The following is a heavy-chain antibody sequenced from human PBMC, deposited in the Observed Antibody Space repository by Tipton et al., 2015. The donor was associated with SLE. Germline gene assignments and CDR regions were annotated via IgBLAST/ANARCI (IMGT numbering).Heavy chain of an antibody. V-gene: IGHV4-59*12. Sequence: TLSLTCTVSGGSISNYYWSWIRQPPGKGLEWIGYIFYSGSTNSNPSLKSRVTISVDTSKNQFSLMLSSVTAADTALYYCAGALDTTMGPFDYWGQGTLVTVSS. CDR2: IFYSGST. CDR3: AGALDTTMGPFDY. D-gene: IGHD5-18*01. J-gene: IGHJ4*02. CDR1: GGSISNYY.